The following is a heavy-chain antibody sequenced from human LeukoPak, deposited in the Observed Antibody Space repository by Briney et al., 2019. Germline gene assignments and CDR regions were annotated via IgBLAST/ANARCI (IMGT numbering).Heavy chain of an antibody. CDR2: ISYDGSNK. D-gene: IGHD5-18*01. CDR1: GFTFSSYA. V-gene: IGHV3-30-3*01. J-gene: IGHJ5*02. CDR3: AKVDPAMATPGNFAS. Sequence: GGSLRLSCAASGFTFSSYAMHWVRQAPGKGLEWVAVISYDGSNKYYADSVKGRFTISRDNSKNTLYLQMNSLRAEDTAVYYWAKVDPAMATPGNFASWGQGTLVPVPP.